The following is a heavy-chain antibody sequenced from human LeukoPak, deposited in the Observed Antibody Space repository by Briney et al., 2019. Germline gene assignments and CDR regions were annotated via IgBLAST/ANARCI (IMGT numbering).Heavy chain of an antibody. CDR2: IIPIFGTA. Sequence: SVKVSCKASGGTFSSYAISWVRQAPGQGLEWMGGIIPIFGTANYAQKFQGRVTITADKSTSTAYMELSSLRSEDTAVYYCASYNWNDAPYGMDVWGKGTTVTVSP. V-gene: IGHV1-69*06. CDR3: ASYNWNDAPYGMDV. D-gene: IGHD1-1*01. J-gene: IGHJ6*04. CDR1: GGTFSSYA.